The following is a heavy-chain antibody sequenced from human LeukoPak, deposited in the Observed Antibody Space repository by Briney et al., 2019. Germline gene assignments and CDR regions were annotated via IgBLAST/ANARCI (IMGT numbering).Heavy chain of an antibody. D-gene: IGHD4-23*01. CDR2: ISYDGSNK. CDR1: GFTFSSYA. CDR3: ARDGNAHAFDI. J-gene: IGHJ3*02. Sequence: PGRSLRLSCAASGFTFSSYAMHWVRQAPGKGLDWVAVISYDGSNKYYADSVKGRFTISRDNSKNTLYLQMSSLRAEDTAVYYCARDGNAHAFDIWGQGTMVTVSS. V-gene: IGHV3-30*04.